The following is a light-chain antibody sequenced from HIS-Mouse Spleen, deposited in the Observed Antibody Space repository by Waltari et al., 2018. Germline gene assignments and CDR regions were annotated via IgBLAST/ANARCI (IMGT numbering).Light chain of an antibody. CDR3: QQYGSSPPIT. J-gene: IGKJ5*01. CDR2: GAS. Sequence: EIVLTQSPGTLSLSPGERATLSCRASQSVSSSYLAWYQQKPGQAPRLLIYGASSRATGILDRLSGSGSGTDFTLTISRLEPEDFAVYYCQQYGSSPPITFGQGTRLEIK. V-gene: IGKV3-20*01. CDR1: QSVSSSY.